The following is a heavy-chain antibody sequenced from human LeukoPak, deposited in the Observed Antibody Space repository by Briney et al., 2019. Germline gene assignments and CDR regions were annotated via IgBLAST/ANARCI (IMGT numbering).Heavy chain of an antibody. CDR1: GFTFSDYY. Sequence: GGSLRLSCAASGFTFSDYYMSWIRQAPGKGLEWVSYISSSGSTIYYADSVKGRFTISRDNAKNSLYLQMNSLRAEDTAVYYCAEKKSPTSEDWFDPWGQGTLVTVSS. CDR2: ISSSGSTI. V-gene: IGHV3-11*04. J-gene: IGHJ5*02. CDR3: AEKKSPTSEDWFDP.